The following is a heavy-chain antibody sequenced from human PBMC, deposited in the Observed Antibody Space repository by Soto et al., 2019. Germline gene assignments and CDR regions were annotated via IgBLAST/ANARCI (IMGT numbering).Heavy chain of an antibody. CDR3: ARSPDIVVVPAARPSYYMDV. Sequence: QVQLQESGPGLVKPSQTLSLTCTVSGGSISSGGYYWSWIRQHPGKGLEWIGYIYYSGSTYYNPSLKSRVTISVDTSKNQFSLKLSSVTAADTAVYYCARSPDIVVVPAARPSYYMDVWGKGTTVTVSS. D-gene: IGHD2-2*01. J-gene: IGHJ6*03. V-gene: IGHV4-31*03. CDR1: GGSISSGGYY. CDR2: IYYSGST.